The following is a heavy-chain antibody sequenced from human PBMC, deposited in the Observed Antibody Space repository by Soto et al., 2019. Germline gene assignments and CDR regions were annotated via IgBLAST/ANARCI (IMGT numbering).Heavy chain of an antibody. J-gene: IGHJ3*02. V-gene: IGHV3-30-3*01. CDR1: GFTFSSYA. Sequence: QVQLVESGGGVVQPGRSLRLSCAASGFTFSSYAMHWVRQAPGKVLEWVAVISYDGSNKYYADSVKGRFTISRDNSKNTLYLQMNSLRAEDTAVYYCARLITIFGVVTYDACDIWGQGTMVTVSS. CDR3: ARLITIFGVVTYDACDI. D-gene: IGHD3-3*01. CDR2: ISYDGSNK.